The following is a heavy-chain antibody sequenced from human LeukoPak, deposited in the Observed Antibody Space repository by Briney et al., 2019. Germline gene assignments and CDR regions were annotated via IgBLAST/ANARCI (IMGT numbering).Heavy chain of an antibody. D-gene: IGHD6-6*01. CDR1: GFTFSSFA. CDR3: AKLRGLSSSSENNWFDP. J-gene: IGHJ5*02. V-gene: IGHV3-23*01. Sequence: GKSLRLSCAASGFTFSSFAMHWVRQAPGKRLEWVSGISGSGDATYYADSVKGRFTISRDNSKNTLYLQINSLRAEETAVYYCAKLRGLSSSSENNWFDPWGQGTLVTVSS. CDR2: ISGSGDAT.